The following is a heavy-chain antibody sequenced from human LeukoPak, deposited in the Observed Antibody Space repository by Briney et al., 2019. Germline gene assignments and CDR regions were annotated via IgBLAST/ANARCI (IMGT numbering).Heavy chain of an antibody. CDR2: INPNSGGT. D-gene: IGHD2-15*01. CDR3: AREYCSGGSCFGMAFDI. Sequence: WASVKVSCKASGYTFTGYYMHWVRQAPGQGLEWMGWINPNSGGTSYAQKFQGRVTMTRDMSTSTVYMELSSLRSEDTAVYYCAREYCSGGSCFGMAFDIWGQGTMVTVSS. J-gene: IGHJ3*02. V-gene: IGHV1-2*02. CDR1: GYTFTGYY.